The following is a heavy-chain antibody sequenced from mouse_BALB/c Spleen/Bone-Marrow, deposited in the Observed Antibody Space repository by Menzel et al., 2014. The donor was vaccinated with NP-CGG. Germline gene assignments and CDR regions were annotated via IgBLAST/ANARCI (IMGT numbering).Heavy chain of an antibody. Sequence: EVKLVESGGGLVQPGGSRKLSCAASGFTFSSFGMHWVRQAPEKGLEWVAYINSGSSTIYYADTVKGRFTISRDNPKNTLFLQMTSLRSEDTAMYYCARLFYDGYYGEAMDYWGQGTSVTVSS. V-gene: IGHV5-17*02. CDR2: INSGSSTI. D-gene: IGHD2-3*01. CDR1: GFTFSSFG. CDR3: ARLFYDGYYGEAMDY. J-gene: IGHJ4*01.